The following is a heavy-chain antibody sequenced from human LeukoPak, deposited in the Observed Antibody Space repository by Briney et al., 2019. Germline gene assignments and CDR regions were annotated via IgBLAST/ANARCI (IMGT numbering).Heavy chain of an antibody. CDR1: GFTFSSYG. CDR3: AKDLDSGFDY. D-gene: IGHD6-19*01. J-gene: IGHJ4*02. Sequence: GRSLRLSCAASGFTFSSYGMHWVRQAPGKGLEWVAVISYDGSNKYYADSVKGRFTISRDNSKNTLYLQMNSLRAEDTAVYYCAKDLDSGFDYWGQGTPVTVSS. CDR2: ISYDGSNK. V-gene: IGHV3-30*18.